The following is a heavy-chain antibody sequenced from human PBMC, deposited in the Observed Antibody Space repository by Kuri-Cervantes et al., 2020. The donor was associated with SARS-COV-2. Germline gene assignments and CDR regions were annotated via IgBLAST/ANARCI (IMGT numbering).Heavy chain of an antibody. Sequence: GESLKISCAASGFTFSSYGMHWVRQAPGKGLEWVAVIWYDGSNKYYADSVKGRFTISRDNAKNSLYLQMNSLSAEDTAVYYCARSVEMATIFDYWGQGTLVTVSS. CDR3: ARSVEMATIFDY. CDR1: GFTFSSYG. CDR2: IWYDGSNK. V-gene: IGHV3-33*01. D-gene: IGHD5-24*01. J-gene: IGHJ4*02.